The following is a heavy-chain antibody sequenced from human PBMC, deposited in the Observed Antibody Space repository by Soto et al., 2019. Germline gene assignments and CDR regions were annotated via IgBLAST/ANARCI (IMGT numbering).Heavy chain of an antibody. D-gene: IGHD3-10*01. V-gene: IGHV1-2*02. CDR1: GYTFTHYS. CDR3: ARVPGHKNSRGDF. J-gene: IGHJ4*02. CDR2: INPKSGDT. Sequence: QVRLVQSGPEVRRPGASVTVSCKASGYTFTHYSIHWVRRAPGQGLEWMGYINPKSGDTHYSQTFRGRVSMTVDTSTDTASVGLSSLKSDDTAVYFCARVPGHKNSRGDFWGQGTPITVSS.